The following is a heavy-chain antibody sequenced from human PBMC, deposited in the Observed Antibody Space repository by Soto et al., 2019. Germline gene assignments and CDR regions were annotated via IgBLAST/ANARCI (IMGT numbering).Heavy chain of an antibody. CDR2: INHSGST. J-gene: IGHJ4*02. CDR1: GGSFSGYY. V-gene: IGHV4-34*01. D-gene: IGHD3-3*01. CDR3: ARGPPNYDFWGGETLGY. Sequence: QVQLQQWGAGLLKPSETLSLTCAVYGGSFSGYYWTWIRQSPGKGLEWIGEINHSGSTKFNPSLKSRVTISVDTSKNQFSLKLSSLTAADTAVYYCARGPPNYDFWGGETLGYCGQGTLVTVSS.